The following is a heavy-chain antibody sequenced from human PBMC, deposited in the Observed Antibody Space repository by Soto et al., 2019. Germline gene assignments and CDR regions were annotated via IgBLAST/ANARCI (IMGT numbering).Heavy chain of an antibody. CDR1: GGSFSGYY. Sequence: SETLSLTCAVSGGSFSGYYWGWIRQPPGKGLEWIGEINHSGSTNYNPSLKSRVTISVDTSKNQFSLKLSSVTAADTAVYYCTTDTCGGGDCYRGYFDYWGQGTLVTVSS. V-gene: IGHV4-34*01. D-gene: IGHD2-21*02. CDR3: TTDTCGGGDCYRGYFDY. J-gene: IGHJ4*02. CDR2: INHSGST.